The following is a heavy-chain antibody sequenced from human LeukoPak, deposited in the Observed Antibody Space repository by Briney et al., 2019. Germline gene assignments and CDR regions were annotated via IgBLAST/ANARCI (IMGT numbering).Heavy chain of an antibody. CDR1: GYTFTSYD. D-gene: IGHD3-9*01. V-gene: IGHV1-8*01. Sequence: SVKVSCKASGYTFTSYDINWVRQATGQGLEWMGWMNPNSGNTGYAQKFQGRVTMTRNTSISTAYMGLSSLRSEDTAVYYCASSDILTGYDYYYYGMDVWGQGTTVTVSS. J-gene: IGHJ6*02. CDR3: ASSDILTGYDYYYYGMDV. CDR2: MNPNSGNT.